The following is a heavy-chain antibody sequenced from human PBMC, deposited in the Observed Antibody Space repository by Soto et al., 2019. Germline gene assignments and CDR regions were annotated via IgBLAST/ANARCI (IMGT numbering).Heavy chain of an antibody. CDR3: AGYLFWSGYPYYYYGMDV. D-gene: IGHD3-3*01. V-gene: IGHV3-11*01. CDR2: ISGSGSTI. CDR1: GFTFSDYY. J-gene: IGHJ6*02. Sequence: PGGSLRLSFAASGFTFSDYYMSWIRQAPGKGLEWVSYISGSGSTIYYADSVKGRFTISRDNAKNSLYLQMNSLRAEETAVYYCAGYLFWSGYPYYYYGMDVWGQGTTVTVS.